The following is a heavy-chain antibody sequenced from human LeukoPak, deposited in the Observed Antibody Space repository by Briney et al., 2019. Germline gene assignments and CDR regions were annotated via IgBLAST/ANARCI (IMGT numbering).Heavy chain of an antibody. V-gene: IGHV3-23*01. J-gene: IGHJ3*02. CDR3: AKVLAAAADAFDI. CDR1: GCTFSSYA. Sequence: SLRLSCAASGCTFSSYAMSWVRQAPGKGLEWVSAISGSGGSTYYADSVKGRFTISRDNSKNTLYLQMNSLRAEDTAVYYCAKVLAAAADAFDIWGQGTMVTVSS. D-gene: IGHD6-13*01. CDR2: ISGSGGST.